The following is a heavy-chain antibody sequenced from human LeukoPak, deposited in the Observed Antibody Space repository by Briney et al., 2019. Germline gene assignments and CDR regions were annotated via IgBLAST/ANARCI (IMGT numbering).Heavy chain of an antibody. V-gene: IGHV3-30*18. D-gene: IGHD2-8*02. CDR1: GFTFSAYW. CDR3: AKGGGVIGRSYYFDY. J-gene: IGHJ4*02. CDR2: ISNDGNNK. Sequence: GGSLRLSCAASGFTFSAYWMHWVRQAPGKGLEWVAAISNDGNNKFYADSVKGRFTISRDNPKNTMNLQMNSLGAEDTAVYYCAKGGGVIGRSYYFDYWGQGTLVTVSS.